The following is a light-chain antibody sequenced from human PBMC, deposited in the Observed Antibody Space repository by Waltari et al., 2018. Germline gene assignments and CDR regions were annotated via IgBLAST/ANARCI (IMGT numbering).Light chain of an antibody. V-gene: IGLV1-44*01. Sequence: VLTQTPSASGTSGPRVTLSCSGSHSTTGSNTVKRYQVLPKTAPRLLIFTNTQRPSGVPDRFSASRFSTTASLAISGLQSDDEADYYCATWDDSINNPVFGGGTKLTVL. CDR1: HSTTGSNT. J-gene: IGLJ3*02. CDR3: ATWDDSINNPV. CDR2: TNT.